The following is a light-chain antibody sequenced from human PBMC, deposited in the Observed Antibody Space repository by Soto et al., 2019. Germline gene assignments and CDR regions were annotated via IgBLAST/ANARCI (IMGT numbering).Light chain of an antibody. CDR3: QQYNSYPVT. CDR1: QSVSSW. J-gene: IGKJ1*01. CDR2: KAT. V-gene: IGKV1-5*03. Sequence: DIQMTQSPSTLSASVGDRVTITCRASQSVSSWLAWYQQKPGKAPKLLIYKATNLESGVPSRFSGSGSGTEFTLTISSLQPDDFATYYCQQYNSYPVTFGQGTKVEIK.